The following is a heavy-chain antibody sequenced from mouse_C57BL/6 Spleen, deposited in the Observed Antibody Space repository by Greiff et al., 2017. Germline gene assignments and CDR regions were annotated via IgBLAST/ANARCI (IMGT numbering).Heavy chain of an antibody. CDR3: ARTPFLYSNYEYYFDY. CDR2: IYPGSGST. D-gene: IGHD2-5*01. CDR1: GYTFTSYW. J-gene: IGHJ2*01. Sequence: QVQLQQPGAELVKPGASVKMSCKASGYTFTSYWITWVTQRPGQGLEWIGDIYPGSGSTNYNEKFKSKATLTVDTSSSTAYMQLSSLTSEDSAVYYCARTPFLYSNYEYYFDYWGPGTTLTVSS. V-gene: IGHV1-55*01.